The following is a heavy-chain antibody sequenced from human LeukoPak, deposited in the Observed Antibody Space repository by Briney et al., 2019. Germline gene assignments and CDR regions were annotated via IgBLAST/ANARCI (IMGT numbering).Heavy chain of an antibody. J-gene: IGHJ6*02. V-gene: IGHV1-2*02. CDR2: INPNSGGT. CDR1: GCSFTGYY. D-gene: IGHD3-10*01. Sequence: ASVKVSCKASGCSFTGYYIHWVRQAPGQGLEWLGWINPNSGGTNYAQKFQGRATVTRDTSINTAYMELARLRSDDTAVYYCARGDEKYGSGSYDYHYGMDVWGQGTTVTVSS. CDR3: ARGDEKYGSGSYDYHYGMDV.